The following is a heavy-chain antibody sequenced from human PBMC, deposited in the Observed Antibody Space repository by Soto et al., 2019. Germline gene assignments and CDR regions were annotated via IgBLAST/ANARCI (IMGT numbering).Heavy chain of an antibody. CDR3: ARHGRGYSYDPYFDY. V-gene: IGHV1-18*01. Sequence: QVQLVQSGAEVKKPGASVKVSCKASGYTFTSYGISWVRQAPGQGLEWMGWISAYNGNTNYAQKLQGRVTMTTVTSTGTAYMELRSLRSDDTAVYYCARHGRGYSYDPYFDYWGQGTLVSVSS. CDR1: GYTFTSYG. CDR2: ISAYNGNT. J-gene: IGHJ4*02. D-gene: IGHD5-18*01.